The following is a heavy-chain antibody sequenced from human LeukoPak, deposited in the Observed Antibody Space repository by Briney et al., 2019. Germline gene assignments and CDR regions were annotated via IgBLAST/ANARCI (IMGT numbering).Heavy chain of an antibody. CDR3: ARGGFHDRGGFFDH. D-gene: IGHD3-22*01. Sequence: PGGSLRLSCAASGFTFSTYAMHWVRQAPGKGLEWVTAISYDGSGNYDSDSVKGRFSISRDNSKNTLYLQMNSLRAEDTAVYYCARGGFHDRGGFFDHWGQVTLVAVSS. V-gene: IGHV3-30*04. CDR2: ISYDGSGN. CDR1: GFTFSTYA. J-gene: IGHJ5*02.